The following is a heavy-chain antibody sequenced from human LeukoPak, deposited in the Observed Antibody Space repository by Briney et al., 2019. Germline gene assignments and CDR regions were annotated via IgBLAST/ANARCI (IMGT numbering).Heavy chain of an antibody. CDR1: GFTFSSYS. CDR3: AREFLPTMIVVVITGPFDY. D-gene: IGHD3-22*01. Sequence: GGSLRLSCAASGFTFSSYSMNWVRQAPGKGLEWVSYISSSSSTKYYADSVKGRFTISRDNAKNSLYLQMNSLRDEDTAVYYCAREFLPTMIVVVITGPFDYWGQGTLVTVS. J-gene: IGHJ4*02. V-gene: IGHV3-48*02. CDR2: ISSSSSTK.